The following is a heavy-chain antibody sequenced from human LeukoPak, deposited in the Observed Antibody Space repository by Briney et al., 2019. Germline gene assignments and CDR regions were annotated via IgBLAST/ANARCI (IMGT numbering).Heavy chain of an antibody. D-gene: IGHD3-22*01. CDR3: ARDLTGPYDH. V-gene: IGHV3-74*01. J-gene: IGHJ4*02. CDR2: INVEGNCM. CDR1: GFTVSSYW. Sequence: PGGSLRLSCAASGFTVSSYWMHWVRQPPGKELLWVARINVEGNCMDYAESVKGRFTISRDSAKNTLYLQMNSLGAEDTAVYSCARDLTGPYDHWGQGTLVTVSS.